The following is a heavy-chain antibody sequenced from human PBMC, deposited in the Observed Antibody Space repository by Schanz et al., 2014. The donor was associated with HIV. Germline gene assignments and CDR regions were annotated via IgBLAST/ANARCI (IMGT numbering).Heavy chain of an antibody. CDR1: GFTFSTCG. V-gene: IGHV3-33*08. CDR3: ATAAMTDYSDN. Sequence: QVQLVESGGGVVQPGRSLRLSCAASGFTFSTCGMHWVRQAPGKGLESVAFIWYDGSNKYYADSVKGRFTISRDNSKNTLYLQTNSLRTEDTAVYYCATAAMTDYSDNCGQGTLITVSS. J-gene: IGHJ4*02. CDR2: IWYDGSNK.